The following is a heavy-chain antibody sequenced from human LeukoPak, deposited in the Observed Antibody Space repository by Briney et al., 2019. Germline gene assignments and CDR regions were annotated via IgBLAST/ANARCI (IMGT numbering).Heavy chain of an antibody. CDR3: ARDLDYPPHNWFDP. Sequence: SETLSLTCTVSGGSINSGNYYWSWIRQPAGKGLEWIGRIYTSGSTNYNPSLKGRVTVSLDTSKNQFSLKLSSVTAADTAVYYCARDLDYPPHNWFDPWGQGTLVTVSS. J-gene: IGHJ5*02. D-gene: IGHD4-11*01. V-gene: IGHV4-61*02. CDR1: GGSINSGNYY. CDR2: IYTSGST.